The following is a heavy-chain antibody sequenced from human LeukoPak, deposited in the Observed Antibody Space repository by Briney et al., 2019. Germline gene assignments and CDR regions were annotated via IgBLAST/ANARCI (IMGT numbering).Heavy chain of an antibody. D-gene: IGHD3-22*01. CDR2: ISYDGSNK. J-gene: IGHJ6*02. CDR3: AVARKAESSRQYYYYDSSGFPSKGYYYYHGMDV. CDR1: GFTFSSYG. V-gene: IGHV3-30*03. Sequence: QPGGSLRLSCAASGFTFSSYGMHWVRQAPGKGLEWVAVISYDGSNKYYADSVKGRFTISRDNSKNTLYLQMNSLRVEDTAVYYCAVARKAESSRQYYYYDSSGFPSKGYYYYHGMDVWGQGTTVTVSS.